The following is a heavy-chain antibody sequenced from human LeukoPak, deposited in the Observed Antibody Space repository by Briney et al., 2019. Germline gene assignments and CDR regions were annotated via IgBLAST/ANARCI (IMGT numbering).Heavy chain of an antibody. V-gene: IGHV3-23*01. CDR2: ISGSGGRT. J-gene: IGHJ3*02. CDR3: AKSRSYTVRDAFEI. CDR1: GFTLSSYA. D-gene: IGHD3-10*01. Sequence: GGSLRLSCAASGFTLSSYAMSWVRQAPGKGLEWVSSISGSGGRTHYADSVRGRFTISRDNSKNTLYLQMNSLRAEDTAVYYCAKSRSYTVRDAFEIWGQGTKVTVSS.